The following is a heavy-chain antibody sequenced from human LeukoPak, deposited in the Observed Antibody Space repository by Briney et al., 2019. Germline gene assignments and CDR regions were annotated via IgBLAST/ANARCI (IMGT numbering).Heavy chain of an antibody. CDR2: INPNTGVT. J-gene: IGHJ5*02. CDR1: GYTFTGYY. V-gene: IGHV1-2*02. Sequence: GASVKVSCKTSGYTFTGYYLHWVRQAPGQGLEWVGCINPNTGVTSFGQRFQGRVTMTRDTSISTAYMELSRLRSDDTAVYYCARNVELFLNWFDPWGQGTLVTVSS. CDR3: ARNVELFLNWFDP. D-gene: IGHD5-24*01.